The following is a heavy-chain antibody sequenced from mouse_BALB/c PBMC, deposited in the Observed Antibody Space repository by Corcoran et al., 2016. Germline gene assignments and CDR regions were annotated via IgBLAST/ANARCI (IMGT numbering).Heavy chain of an antibody. CDR1: GYSFTGYT. CDR2: INPYNGGT. J-gene: IGHJ3*01. D-gene: IGHD2-2*01. Sequence: EVLLQQSGPELVKPGASMMISCTASGYSFTGYTMSWVKQSHGKNLEWIGLINPYNGGTSYNQKFKGKATLTVDKSSSTAYMELLSLTSEDSAGYYCARGGYDGSWFAYWGQGTLVTVSA. V-gene: IGHV1-26*01. CDR3: ARGGYDGSWFAY.